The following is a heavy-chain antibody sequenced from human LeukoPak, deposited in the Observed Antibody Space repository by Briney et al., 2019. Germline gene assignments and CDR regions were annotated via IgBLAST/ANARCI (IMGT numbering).Heavy chain of an antibody. CDR1: GFTFSSYA. Sequence: GGSLRLSCAASGFTFSSYAMSWFRQAPGKGLDWVSAISGSGGSTHYADSVKGRFTISRDNSKNTLYLQMNSLRAEDTAVYYCARAPWFGESRFDYWGQGTLVTVSS. CDR3: ARAPWFGESRFDY. D-gene: IGHD3-10*01. CDR2: ISGSGGST. J-gene: IGHJ4*02. V-gene: IGHV3-23*01.